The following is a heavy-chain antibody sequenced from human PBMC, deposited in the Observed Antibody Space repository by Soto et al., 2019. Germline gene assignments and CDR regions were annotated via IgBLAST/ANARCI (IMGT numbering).Heavy chain of an antibody. D-gene: IGHD3-9*01. CDR1: GFTFSSYA. CDR3: ALTGILTGYPYYYYGMDV. V-gene: IGHV3-23*01. CDR2: ISGNGGST. J-gene: IGHJ6*02. Sequence: GGSLRLSCAASGFTFSSYAVSWVRQAPGKGLEWVSAISGNGGSTYYADSVKGRFTISRDNSKNTLYLQMNSLRAEDTAVYYCALTGILTGYPYYYYGMDVWGQGTTVTVSS.